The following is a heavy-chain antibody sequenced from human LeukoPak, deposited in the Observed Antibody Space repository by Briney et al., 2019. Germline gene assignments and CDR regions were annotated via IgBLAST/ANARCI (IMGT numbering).Heavy chain of an antibody. Sequence: GGSLRLSRAASGFTVSSNYMSWVRQAARKGLEGVAVIFSGGITYYADPVNRRFAHSRDHSNHTLCLPTNSLRAEDTAVYYCARDFGGYAYFDNWGQGTLVTVSS. J-gene: IGHJ4*02. CDR1: GFTVSSNY. CDR3: ARDFGGYAYFDN. CDR2: IFSGGIT. V-gene: IGHV3-66*02. D-gene: IGHD5-12*01.